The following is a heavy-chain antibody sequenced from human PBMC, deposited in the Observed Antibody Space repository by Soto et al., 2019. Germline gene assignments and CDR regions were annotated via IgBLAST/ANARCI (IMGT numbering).Heavy chain of an antibody. CDR3: ARGPYYDFWSGYYDAFDI. V-gene: IGHV1-2*02. Sequence: ASVKVSCKASGYTFTGYYMHWVRQAPGQGLEWMGWINPNSGGTNYAQKFQGRVTMTRDTSISTAYMELSRLRSDDTAVYYCARGPYYDFWSGYYDAFDIWGQGTMVTVSS. CDR2: INPNSGGT. CDR1: GYTFTGYY. J-gene: IGHJ3*02. D-gene: IGHD3-3*01.